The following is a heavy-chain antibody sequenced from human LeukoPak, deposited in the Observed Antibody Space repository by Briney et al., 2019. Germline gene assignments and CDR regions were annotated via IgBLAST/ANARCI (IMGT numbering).Heavy chain of an antibody. CDR3: ARGFFSAYGSGSALPYYFDY. V-gene: IGHV4-34*01. J-gene: IGHJ4*02. D-gene: IGHD3-10*01. Sequence: PSETLSLTCAVYGGSFSGYYWSWIRQPPGKGLEWIGEINHSGSTNYNPSLKSRVTVSVDTSKNQFSLKLSSVTAADTAVYYCARGFFSAYGSGSALPYYFDYWGQGTLVTVSS. CDR2: INHSGST. CDR1: GGSFSGYY.